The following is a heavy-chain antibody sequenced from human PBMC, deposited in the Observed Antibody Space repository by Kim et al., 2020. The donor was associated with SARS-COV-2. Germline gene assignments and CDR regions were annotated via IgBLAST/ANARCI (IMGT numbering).Heavy chain of an antibody. J-gene: IGHJ6*02. CDR3: TDMAV. V-gene: IGHV3-49*04. CDR2: IRSKAYGAAT. CDR1: DVTFNDYA. Sequence: GGSMRLSCTASDVTFNDYAMSWVRQAPGKGLEWLGFIRSKAYGAATEYATSVKGRFTRSRDDSKSIVYLQMNSLKTEDTAVYYCTDMAVWGQGTTPTVPS.